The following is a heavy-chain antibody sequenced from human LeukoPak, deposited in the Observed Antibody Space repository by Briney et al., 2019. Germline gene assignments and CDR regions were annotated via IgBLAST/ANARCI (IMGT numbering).Heavy chain of an antibody. CDR1: GYTFTSYD. D-gene: IGHD3-22*01. CDR3: ARGSKDYYDSSGYYYY. CDR2: MNPNSGNT. V-gene: IGHV1-8*01. Sequence: ASVKVSCKASGYTFTSYDINRVRQATGQGLEWMGWMNPNSGNTGYAQKFQGRVTMTRNTSISTAYMELSSLRSEDTAVYYCARGSKDYYDSSGYYYYWGQGTLVTVSS. J-gene: IGHJ4*02.